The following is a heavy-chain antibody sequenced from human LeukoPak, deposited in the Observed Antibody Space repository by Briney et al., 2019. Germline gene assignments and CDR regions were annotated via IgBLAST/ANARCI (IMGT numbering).Heavy chain of an antibody. J-gene: IGHJ5*02. CDR1: GGTFSSYA. Sequence: GASVKVSCKASGGTFSSYAFSWVRQAPGQGLVWMGGVIPIFGTANYAQKFQGRVTITADESTSTAYMELSSLRSEDTAVYYCAREARIAAAGPPDWFDPWGQGTLVTVSS. CDR2: VIPIFGTA. V-gene: IGHV1-69*13. CDR3: AREARIAAAGPPDWFDP. D-gene: IGHD6-13*01.